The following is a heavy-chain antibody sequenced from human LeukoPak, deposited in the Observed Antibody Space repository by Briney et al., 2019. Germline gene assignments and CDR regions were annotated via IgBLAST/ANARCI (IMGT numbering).Heavy chain of an antibody. CDR2: IYYSGST. CDR3: ARVGYDFWSGYYRHGIDY. D-gene: IGHD3-3*01. J-gene: IGHJ4*02. V-gene: IGHV4-61*01. CDR1: GGSVSSGSYY. Sequence: SETLSLTCTVSGGSVSSGSYYWSWIRQPPGKGLEWIGYIYYSGSTNYNPSLKSQVTISVDTSKNQFSLKLSSVTAADTAVYYCARVGYDFWSGYYRHGIDYWGQGTLVTVSS.